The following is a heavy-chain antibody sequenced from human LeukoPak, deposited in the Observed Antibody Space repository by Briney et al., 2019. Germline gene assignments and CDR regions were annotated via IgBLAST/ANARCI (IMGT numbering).Heavy chain of an antibody. CDR1: GFTVSNEW. J-gene: IGHJ4*02. Sequence: GGSLRLSCAASGFTVSNEWMSWVRQAPGKGLEWVARIKTKANGGPTEYAAPVRGRFTISRDDSKNTLYLQMNSLKSEDTAVYFCTTISFWGLGTLVTVSS. V-gene: IGHV3-15*01. D-gene: IGHD3-3*02. CDR2: IKTKANGGPT. CDR3: TTISF.